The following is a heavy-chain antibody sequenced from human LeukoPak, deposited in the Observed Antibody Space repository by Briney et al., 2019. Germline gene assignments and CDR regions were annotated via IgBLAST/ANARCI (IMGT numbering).Heavy chain of an antibody. CDR2: IWYDGSNK. CDR1: GFTFSSYG. V-gene: IGHV3-33*01. Sequence: GGSLRLSCAASGFTFSSYGMHWVRQAPGKGLEWVAVIWYDGSNKYYADSVKGRFTISRDNAKNSLYLQMNSLRAEDTAVYYCARDPLCTNGVCYLFDYWGQGTLVTVSS. J-gene: IGHJ4*02. D-gene: IGHD2-8*01. CDR3: ARDPLCTNGVCYLFDY.